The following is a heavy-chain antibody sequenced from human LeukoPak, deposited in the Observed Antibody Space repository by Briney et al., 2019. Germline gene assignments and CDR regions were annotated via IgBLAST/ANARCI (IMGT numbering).Heavy chain of an antibody. CDR2: IYYSGST. CDR3: ARQTYYYDSSGHPYWYFDL. CDR1: GVSISSSSYY. D-gene: IGHD3-22*01. V-gene: IGHV4-39*01. Sequence: PSETLSLTCTVSGVSISSSSYYWGWIRQPPGKGLEWIGTIYYSGSTYYNPSLKSRLTMSVDTSKNQFPLKLSSVTVADTAIYYCARQTYYYDSSGHPYWYFDLWGRGTLVTVSS. J-gene: IGHJ2*01.